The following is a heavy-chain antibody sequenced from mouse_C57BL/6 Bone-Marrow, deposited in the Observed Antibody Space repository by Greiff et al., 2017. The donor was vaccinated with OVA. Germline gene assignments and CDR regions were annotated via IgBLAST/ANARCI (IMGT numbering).Heavy chain of an antibody. J-gene: IGHJ2*01. D-gene: IGHD3-3*01. CDR3: TRGGGDVFDY. V-gene: IGHV5-9-1*02. CDR2: ISSGGDYI. CDR1: GFTFSSYA. Sequence: EVQRVESGEGLVKPGGSLKLSCAASGFTFSSYAMSWVRQTPETRLEWVAYISSGGDYIYYADTVKGRFTISSDNARNTLYLQMSSLKSEDTAMYYCTRGGGDVFDYWGQGTTLTVSS.